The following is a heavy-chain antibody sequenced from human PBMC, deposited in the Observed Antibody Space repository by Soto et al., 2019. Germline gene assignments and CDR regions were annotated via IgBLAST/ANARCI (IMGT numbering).Heavy chain of an antibody. CDR3: ARDQTKWLTDAFDI. V-gene: IGHV1-18*01. Sequence: HVQLVQSGDEVKKPGASLKVSCKASGYTFISYGVSWVRQAPGQGLEWLGWISPYNGNTNYGQKFQGRITMTTDTSTSTVYMDLRCLRTDDTAVYYCARDQTKWLTDAFDIWGQGTMVVVSS. CDR1: GYTFISYG. CDR2: ISPYNGNT. J-gene: IGHJ3*02. D-gene: IGHD5-12*01.